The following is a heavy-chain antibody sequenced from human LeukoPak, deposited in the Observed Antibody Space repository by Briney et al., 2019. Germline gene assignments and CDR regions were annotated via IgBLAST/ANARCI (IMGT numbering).Heavy chain of an antibody. CDR3: ARDCDRGGYLCN. Sequence: ASVKASCKACGDTFTGYAIGCVRQAPGQGLEWMAWISAYNGNTNYAQKLQGRVTMTTDTSTSTVYMELRSLSSDDTAVYYCARDCDRGGYLCNGAQGTLVTVSS. V-gene: IGHV1-18*01. J-gene: IGHJ4*02. CDR1: GDTFTGYA. CDR2: ISAYNGNT. D-gene: IGHD3-22*01.